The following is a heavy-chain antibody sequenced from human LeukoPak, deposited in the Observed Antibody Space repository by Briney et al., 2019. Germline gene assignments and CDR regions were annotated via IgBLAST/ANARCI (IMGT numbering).Heavy chain of an antibody. CDR1: GGTFSSYA. J-gene: IGHJ4*02. D-gene: IGHD3-3*01. Sequence: SVKVSCKASGGTFSSYAISWVRQAPGQGLEWMGGIIPIFGTANYTQKSQGRVTITADESTSTAYMELSSLRSEDTAVYYCASGSGFRMTTDFETFDYWGQGTLVTVSS. CDR2: IIPIFGTA. CDR3: ASGSGFRMTTDFETFDY. V-gene: IGHV1-69*13.